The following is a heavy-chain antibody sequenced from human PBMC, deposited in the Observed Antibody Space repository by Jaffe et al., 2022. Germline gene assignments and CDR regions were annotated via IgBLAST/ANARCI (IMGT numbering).Heavy chain of an antibody. CDR3: ARDGARYYYGSGINYMDV. CDR1: GFTFSSYE. D-gene: IGHD3-10*01. J-gene: IGHJ6*03. V-gene: IGHV3-48*03. Sequence: EVQLVESGGGLVQPGGSLRLSCAASGFTFSSYEMNWVRQAPGKGLEWVSYISSSGSTIYYADSVKGRFTISRDNAKNSLYLQMNSLRAEDTAVYYCARDGARYYYGSGINYMDVWGKGTTVTVSS. CDR2: ISSSGSTI.